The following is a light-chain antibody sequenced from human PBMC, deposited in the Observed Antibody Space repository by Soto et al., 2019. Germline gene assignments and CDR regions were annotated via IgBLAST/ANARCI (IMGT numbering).Light chain of an antibody. Sequence: DIQMTQSPSSLSASVGDEVTITCRASQTIMTYLNWYQQKPGKAPKLLIYDASSLQSGVPSRFSGSGSGTDFTLTISSLQPEDFATYYCQQSYSTPLTFGGGTKVDIK. CDR1: QTIMTY. V-gene: IGKV1-39*01. J-gene: IGKJ4*01. CDR3: QQSYSTPLT. CDR2: DAS.